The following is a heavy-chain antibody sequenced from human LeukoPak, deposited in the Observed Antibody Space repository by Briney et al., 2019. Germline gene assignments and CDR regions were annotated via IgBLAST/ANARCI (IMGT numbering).Heavy chain of an antibody. J-gene: IGHJ4*02. D-gene: IGHD2-21*02. CDR1: GFTFSSYA. V-gene: IGHV3-23*01. CDR3: AREGASVGTYYSDY. Sequence: GGSLRLSCAASGFTFSSYAMSWVRQAPGKGLEWVEGISGSGDYTYYADSVKGRFPIFRDNSKNTLFLQMNNLRVDDTAVYYCAREGASVGTYYSDYWGQGSLVLVSS. CDR2: ISGSGDYT.